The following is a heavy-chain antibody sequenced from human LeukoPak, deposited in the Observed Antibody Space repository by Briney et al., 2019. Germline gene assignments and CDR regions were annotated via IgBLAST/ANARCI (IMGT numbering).Heavy chain of an antibody. D-gene: IGHD2-2*02. Sequence: GGSLRLSCAASGFTFSSYGMHWVRQAPGKGLEWVAVIWYDGSNKYYADSVKGRFTISRDNSKNTLYLQMNSLRAEDTAVCYCAGAGRYCSSTSCYTGDYWGQGTLVTVSS. V-gene: IGHV3-33*01. J-gene: IGHJ4*02. CDR2: IWYDGSNK. CDR1: GFTFSSYG. CDR3: AGAGRYCSSTSCYTGDY.